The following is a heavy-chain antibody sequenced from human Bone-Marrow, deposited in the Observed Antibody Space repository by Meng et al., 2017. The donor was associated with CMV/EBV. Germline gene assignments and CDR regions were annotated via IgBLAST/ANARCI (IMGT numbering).Heavy chain of an antibody. CDR1: GFTFSSYW. V-gene: IGHV3-7*01. Sequence: GESLKISCAASGFTFSSYWMSWVRQAPGKGLEWVANIKQDGSEKYYVDSLKGRFTISRDNAKNSLYRQMNSRRAEDTAVYYCTRVDTVLFDWGQRTRVTGYS. CDR2: IKQDGSEK. D-gene: IGHD3-10*01. CDR3: TRVDTVLFD. J-gene: IGHJ4*02.